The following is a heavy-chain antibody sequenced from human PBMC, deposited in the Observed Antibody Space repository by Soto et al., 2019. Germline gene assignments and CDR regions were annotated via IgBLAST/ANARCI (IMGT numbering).Heavy chain of an antibody. D-gene: IGHD2-2*01. V-gene: IGHV1-46*01. Sequence: ASVKVSCKASGYTFTSYYMHWVRQAPGQGLEWMGIIKPSGGSTSYAQKFQGRVTMTRDTSTSTVYMELSSLRSEDTAVYYCAREYCSSTSCYSPQDEDTWGGFDYWGQGTLVTVSS. CDR1: GYTFTSYY. J-gene: IGHJ4*02. CDR3: AREYCSSTSCYSPQDEDTWGGFDY. CDR2: IKPSGGST.